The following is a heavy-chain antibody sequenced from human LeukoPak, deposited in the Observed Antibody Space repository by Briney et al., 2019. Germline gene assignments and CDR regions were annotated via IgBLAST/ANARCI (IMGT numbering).Heavy chain of an antibody. CDR2: ISGSGAST. Sequence: GRSLRLSCAASGFTFRSHAMHWVRQAPGKGLEWVSSISGSGASTYYADSVKGRFTISRDNSKNTLYLQMNSLRAEDTAVYYCAKHKESWNSCFDYWGQGTLVTVSS. CDR3: AKHKESWNSCFDY. J-gene: IGHJ4*02. CDR1: GFTFRSHA. D-gene: IGHD1-7*01. V-gene: IGHV3-23*01.